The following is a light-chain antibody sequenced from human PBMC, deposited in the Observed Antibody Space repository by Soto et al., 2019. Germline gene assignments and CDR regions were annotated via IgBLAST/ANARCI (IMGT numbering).Light chain of an antibody. CDR2: DAS. Sequence: IMITHSPATLSVSPGERATLSCRASPSVSNSLAWYQHKPGQAPRLLIYDASNRATGIPDRFSGSGSGTDFTLTISRLEPEDFAVYYCQQYGSSPLTFGGGTKVDIK. J-gene: IGKJ4*01. V-gene: IGKV3-20*01. CDR1: PSVSNS. CDR3: QQYGSSPLT.